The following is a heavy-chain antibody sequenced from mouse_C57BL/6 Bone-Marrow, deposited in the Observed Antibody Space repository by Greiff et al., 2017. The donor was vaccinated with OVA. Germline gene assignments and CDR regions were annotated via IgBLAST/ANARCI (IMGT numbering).Heavy chain of an antibody. CDR1: GYAFSSSW. CDR3: ARSPDASFAY. J-gene: IGHJ3*01. V-gene: IGHV1-82*01. CDR2: IYPGGGDT. D-gene: IGHD6-1*01. Sequence: QVQLQQSGPELVKPGASVKISCKASGYAFSSSWMNWVKQRPGTGLEWIGRIYPGGGDTNYNGKFKGKATLTADKPSSTAYMQLSSLTSEDAAVYFSARSPDASFAYWGQGTLVTVSA.